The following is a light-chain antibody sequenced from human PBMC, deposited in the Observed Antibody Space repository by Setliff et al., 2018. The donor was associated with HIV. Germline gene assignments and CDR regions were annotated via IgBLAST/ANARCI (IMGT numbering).Light chain of an antibody. CDR1: SGDVGFYNF. V-gene: IGLV2-14*01. Sequence: QSVLTQPASVSGSPGQSITISCTGTSGDVGFYNFVSWYQLHPGKAPKLIIYEVSNRPSGVSNRFSGSKSGNTASLTISGLQPEDGADYYCSSYTNSVTVVFGTGTQRTVL. CDR2: EVS. J-gene: IGLJ1*01. CDR3: SSYTNSVTVV.